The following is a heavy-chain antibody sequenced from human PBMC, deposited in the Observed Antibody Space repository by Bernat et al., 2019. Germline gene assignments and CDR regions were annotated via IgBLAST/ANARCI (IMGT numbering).Heavy chain of an antibody. Sequence: VQLQQWGAGLLKPSETLSLTCAVYGGSFSGYYWSWIRQPPGKGLEWIGEINHSGSTNYNPSLKSRVTISVDTSKNQFSLKLSSVTAADTAVYYCARGGGRLTTVTPMYYWGQGTLVTVSS. D-gene: IGHD4-17*01. J-gene: IGHJ4*02. CDR2: INHSGST. CDR1: GGSFSGYY. V-gene: IGHV4-34*01. CDR3: ARGGGRLTTVTPMYY.